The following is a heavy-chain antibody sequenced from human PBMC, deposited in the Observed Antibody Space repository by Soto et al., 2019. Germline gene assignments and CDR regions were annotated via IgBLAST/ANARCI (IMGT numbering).Heavy chain of an antibody. CDR2: ISGSGGST. J-gene: IGHJ4*02. CDR3: AKIGYCSGGSCWRTQHDY. CDR1: GFTFSSYA. Sequence: EVQLLESGGGLVQPGGSLRLSCAASGFTFSSYAMSWVRQAPGKGLEWVSAISGSGGSTYYADSVKGRFTISRDNSKNTLYLQMNSLRAEDTAVYYCAKIGYCSGGSCWRTQHDYWGQGTLVTVSS. V-gene: IGHV3-23*01. D-gene: IGHD2-15*01.